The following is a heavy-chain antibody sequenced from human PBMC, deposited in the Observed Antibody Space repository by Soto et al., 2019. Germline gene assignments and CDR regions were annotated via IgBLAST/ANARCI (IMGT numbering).Heavy chain of an antibody. CDR2: IYYSGST. CDR1: GGSISSSSYY. V-gene: IGHV4-39*01. J-gene: IGHJ4*02. Sequence: QLQLQESGPGLVKPSETLSLTCTVSGGSISSSSYYWGWIRQPPGKGLEWIGSIYYSGSTYYNPSLKSRVTISVDTSKNQFSLNLSSVTAADTAVYYCARRQISSSWVWGQGTLVTVSS. D-gene: IGHD6-13*01. CDR3: ARRQISSSWV.